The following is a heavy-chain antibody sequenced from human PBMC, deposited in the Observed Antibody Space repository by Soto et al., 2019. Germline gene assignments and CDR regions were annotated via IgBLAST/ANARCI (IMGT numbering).Heavy chain of an antibody. CDR2: IYYSGST. Sequence: SETLSLTCTVSGGSISSYYWSWIRQPPGKGLEWIGYIYYSGSTNYNPSLKSRVTISVDTSKNQFSLKLSSVTAADTAVYYCASQSGYATDAFDIWGQGTIVTVSS. V-gene: IGHV4-59*01. J-gene: IGHJ3*02. CDR1: GGSISSYY. D-gene: IGHD5-12*01. CDR3: ASQSGYATDAFDI.